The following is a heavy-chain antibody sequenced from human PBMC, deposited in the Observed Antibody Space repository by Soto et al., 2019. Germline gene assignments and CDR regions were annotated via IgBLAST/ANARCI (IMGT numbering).Heavy chain of an antibody. CDR3: ASGPPAGLFDY. CDR1: GGSFSGYY. V-gene: IGHV4-34*01. D-gene: IGHD6-13*01. CDR2: INHSGST. J-gene: IGHJ4*02. Sequence: PSETLSLTCAVYGGSFSGYYWSWIRQPPGKGLEWIGEINHSGSTNYNPSLKSRVTISVDTSKNQFSLKLSSVTAADTAVYYCASGPPAGLFDYWGQGTLVTVSS.